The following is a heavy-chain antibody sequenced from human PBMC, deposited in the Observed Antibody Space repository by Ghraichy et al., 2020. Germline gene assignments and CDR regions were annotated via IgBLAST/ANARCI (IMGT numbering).Heavy chain of an antibody. CDR2: IYYSGGT. J-gene: IGHJ6*02. CDR3: ARHEYDFWSGYYASGMDV. Sequence: SETLSLTCTVSGGSNSSSSYYWGWIRQPPGKGLEWIGSIYYSGGTYYNPSLKSRLTISVDTSKNQFSLKLSSVTAADTAVYYCARHEYDFWSGYYASGMDVWGQGTTVTVSS. V-gene: IGHV4-39*01. CDR1: GGSNSSSSYY. D-gene: IGHD3-3*01.